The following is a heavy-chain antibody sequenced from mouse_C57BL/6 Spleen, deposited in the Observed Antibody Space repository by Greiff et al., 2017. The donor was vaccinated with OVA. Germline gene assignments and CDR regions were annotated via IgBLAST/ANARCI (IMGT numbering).Heavy chain of an antibody. D-gene: IGHD1-1*01. CDR3: ARGDYYYGSSPYYFDY. CDR2: ISYDGSN. V-gene: IGHV3-6*01. CDR1: GYSITSGYY. Sequence: EVKLVESGPGLVKPSQSLSLTCSVTGYSITSGYYWNWIRQFPGNKLEWMGYISYDGSNNYNPSLKNRISITRDTSKNQFFLKLNSVTTEDTATYYCARGDYYYGSSPYYFDYWGQGTTLTVSS. J-gene: IGHJ2*01.